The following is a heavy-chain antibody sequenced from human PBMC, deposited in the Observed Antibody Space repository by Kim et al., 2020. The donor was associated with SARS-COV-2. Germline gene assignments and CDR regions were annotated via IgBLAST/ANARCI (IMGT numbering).Heavy chain of an antibody. V-gene: IGHV3-53*01. Sequence: GGSLRLSCAASGFFVSNTYLSWVRQAPGKGLEWVSVIYTGATTYYADSVRGRFTIPRDHSRNTVYLQMNSLRAEVTAVYYCARLGPVTANYYYGMDVWGQGTTVTVSS. J-gene: IGHJ6*02. CDR1: GFFVSNTY. CDR3: ARLGPVTANYYYGMDV. CDR2: IYTGATT. D-gene: IGHD2-21*02.